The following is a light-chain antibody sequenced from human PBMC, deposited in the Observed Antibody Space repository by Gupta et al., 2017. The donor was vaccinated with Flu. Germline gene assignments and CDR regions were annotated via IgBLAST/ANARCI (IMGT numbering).Light chain of an antibody. Sequence: NFMLTQPHSVSASPGKTVTISCTSSGGSIALNYVNWYQQRPGTPPINVIYEDNERASGVPDRFSGSIDRFSNAASLTISGLQTEDEADYYCQSYEVFGGGTKLTVL. CDR1: GGSIALNY. CDR2: EDN. CDR3: QSYEV. V-gene: IGLV6-57*01. J-gene: IGLJ3*02.